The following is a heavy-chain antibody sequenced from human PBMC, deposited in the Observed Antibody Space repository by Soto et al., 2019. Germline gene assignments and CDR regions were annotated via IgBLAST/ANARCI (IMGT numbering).Heavy chain of an antibody. Sequence: PSQTLSLTCAISGDSVSSNSAAWNWIMQSPSRGLEWLGRTYYRSKWYNDYAVSVKSRITINPDTSKNQFSLQLNSVTPEDTAVYYCARVGTPAAGTGKYYYYYGMDVWGQGTTVTVSS. CDR2: TYYRSKWYN. J-gene: IGHJ6*02. D-gene: IGHD6-13*01. CDR1: GDSVSSNSAA. V-gene: IGHV6-1*01. CDR3: ARVGTPAAGTGKYYYYYGMDV.